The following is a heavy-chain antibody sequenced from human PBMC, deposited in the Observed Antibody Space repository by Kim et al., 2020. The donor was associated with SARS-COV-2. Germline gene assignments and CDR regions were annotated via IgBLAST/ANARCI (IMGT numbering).Heavy chain of an antibody. Sequence: ASVKVSCKASGYTFTSYDINWVRQATGQGLEWMGWMNPNSGNTGYAQKFQGRVTMTRNTSISTAYMELSSLRSEDTAVYYCARGQSYYDSSGYYFRWDYYYYYYGMDVWGQGTTVTVSS. CDR3: ARGQSYYDSSGYYFRWDYYYYYYGMDV. CDR2: MNPNSGNT. J-gene: IGHJ6*02. V-gene: IGHV1-8*01. CDR1: GYTFTSYD. D-gene: IGHD3-22*01.